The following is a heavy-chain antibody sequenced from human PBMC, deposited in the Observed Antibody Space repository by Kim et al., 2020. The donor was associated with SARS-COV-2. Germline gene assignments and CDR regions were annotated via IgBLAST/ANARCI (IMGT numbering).Heavy chain of an antibody. CDR3: ARRGVVVVAAAFDY. V-gene: IGHV1-3*01. J-gene: IGHJ4*02. Sequence: QKFQGRVTITRDTSASTAYMELSSLRSEDTAVYYCARRGVVVVAAAFDYWGQGTLVTVSS. D-gene: IGHD2-15*01.